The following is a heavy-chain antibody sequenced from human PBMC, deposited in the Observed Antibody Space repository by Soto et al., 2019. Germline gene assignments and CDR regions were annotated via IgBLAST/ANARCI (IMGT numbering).Heavy chain of an antibody. D-gene: IGHD2-2*01. CDR2: ISGSGGST. V-gene: IGHV3-23*01. CDR3: AKTGHIVLVPADKNWFDP. Sequence: EVQLLESGGGLVQPGGSLRLSCAASGFTFTSYAMSWVRQAPGKGLEWVSAISGSGGSTYYADSVKGRFTISRDNSGNTLYLQMNSLSAEDTAVYYCAKTGHIVLVPADKNWFDPWGQGTLVTVSS. J-gene: IGHJ5*02. CDR1: GFTFTSYA.